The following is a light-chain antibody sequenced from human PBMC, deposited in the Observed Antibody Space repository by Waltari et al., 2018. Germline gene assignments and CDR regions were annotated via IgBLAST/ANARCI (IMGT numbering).Light chain of an antibody. CDR3: STWDGNLKGLL. Sequence: QSVLTQPPSASGTPGQRVSISCSGTNSNLGSNTVNWYQQLPGTAPKLLIYSNNHRPSGVPDRFSGSKSGTSASLAISGLQPEDEADYYCSTWDGNLKGLLFGGGTKLTVL. V-gene: IGLV1-44*01. J-gene: IGLJ3*02. CDR2: SNN. CDR1: NSNLGSNT.